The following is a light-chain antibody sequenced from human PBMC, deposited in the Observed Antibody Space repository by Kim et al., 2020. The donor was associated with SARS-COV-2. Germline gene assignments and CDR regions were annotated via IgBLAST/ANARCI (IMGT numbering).Light chain of an antibody. CDR3: QQRSNWPLT. CDR1: QSISSH. J-gene: IGKJ2*01. Sequence: SLSPGERSPLSCRASQSISSHLAWYQQKPGQAPRLLIYAASNRATGIPARFSGSGSGTAFSLTISSLEPEDFAVYYCQQRSNWPLTFGQGTKLEI. V-gene: IGKV3-11*01. CDR2: AAS.